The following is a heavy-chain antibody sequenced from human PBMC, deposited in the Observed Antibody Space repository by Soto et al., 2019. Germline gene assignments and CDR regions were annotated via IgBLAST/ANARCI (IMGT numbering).Heavy chain of an antibody. V-gene: IGHV3-23*01. CDR1: GFTFSNYA. D-gene: IGHD6-19*01. CDR2: ISGSGGST. CDR3: AKALYSSVTYNWFDP. J-gene: IGHJ5*02. Sequence: PGGSLRLSCAVSGFTFSNYAMSWVRQAPGKGLEWVSVISGSGGSTYYADSVKGRFTISRDNSKSTLYLQMNSLRGEDTAVYCCAKALYSSVTYNWFDPWGQGTLVTVSS.